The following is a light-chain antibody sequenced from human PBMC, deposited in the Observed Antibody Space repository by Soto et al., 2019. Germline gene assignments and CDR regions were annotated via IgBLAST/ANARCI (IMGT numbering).Light chain of an antibody. CDR2: GAS. Sequence: EIVLTQSPGTLSLSPGERATLSCRASQSVSSSYLAWYQQKPGQAPRLLISGASSRATGIPDRFSGSGSGTDFTLIISRLEPADFAVYYCQQYGSSPPTFGQGTKVEIK. J-gene: IGKJ1*01. CDR1: QSVSSSY. V-gene: IGKV3-20*01. CDR3: QQYGSSPPT.